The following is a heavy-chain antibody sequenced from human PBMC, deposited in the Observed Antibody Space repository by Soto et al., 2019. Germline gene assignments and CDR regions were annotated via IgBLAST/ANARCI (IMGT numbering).Heavy chain of an antibody. J-gene: IGHJ6*02. Sequence: EVQLSESGGGLVQFGGSLRLSCAASGSSFSAYAINWVRQAPGKGLECVSAIDRSGEIAYYADSVKGRFTISRDNAKNTLYLQMNSLRAEDRAVYYCAKGGFWVHYGMDVWGPGTTVTVSS. CDR1: GSSFSAYA. CDR2: IDRSGEIA. CDR3: AKGGFWVHYGMDV. D-gene: IGHD3-16*01. V-gene: IGHV3-23*01.